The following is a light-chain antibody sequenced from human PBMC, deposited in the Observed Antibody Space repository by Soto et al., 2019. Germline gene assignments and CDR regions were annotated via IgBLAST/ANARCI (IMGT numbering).Light chain of an antibody. CDR1: QDINNY. Sequence: DVQLTQSPSSLSASVGDRVTVICQASQDINNYLNWYQQKPGKAPKVLIYDASNLKTGGPSRFSGSRSGTDFTFTISSLQPEDFATYCCQQYDSLPFPFGGGHKV. CDR2: DAS. V-gene: IGKV1-33*01. J-gene: IGKJ4*01. CDR3: QQYDSLPFP.